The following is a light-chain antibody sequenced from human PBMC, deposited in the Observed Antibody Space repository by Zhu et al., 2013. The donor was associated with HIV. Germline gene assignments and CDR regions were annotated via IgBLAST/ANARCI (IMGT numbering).Light chain of an antibody. CDR2: DAS. J-gene: IGKJ1*01. CDR1: QSVSSH. V-gene: IGKV3-11*01. Sequence: EIVLTQSPATLSLSPGERATLSCRASQSVSSHLAWYQQKPGQAPRLLIYDASNRATGIPARFSGSGSGTDFTLTISRLEPEDFAVYYCQHYGTSRAWTFGQGTKVEIK. CDR3: QHYGTSRAWT.